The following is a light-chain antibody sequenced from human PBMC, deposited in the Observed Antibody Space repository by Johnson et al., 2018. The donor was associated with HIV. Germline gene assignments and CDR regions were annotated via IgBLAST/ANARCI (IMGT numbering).Light chain of an antibody. CDR1: SSNIGNNY. Sequence: QSVLTQPPSVSAAPGQKVTISCSGSSSNIGNNYVSWFQQLPGTAPKLLIYENNKRPSGIPDRFSGSKSGTSATLGITGLQTGDEADYYCGTWDSSLSAGVFGTVTKVIVL. CDR3: GTWDSSLSAGV. J-gene: IGLJ1*01. V-gene: IGLV1-51*02. CDR2: ENN.